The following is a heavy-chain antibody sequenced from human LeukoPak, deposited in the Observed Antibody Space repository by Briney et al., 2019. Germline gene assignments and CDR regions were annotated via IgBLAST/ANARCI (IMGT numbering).Heavy chain of an antibody. D-gene: IGHD1-7*01. CDR3: ATAGNYRFDN. CDR2: ISPDGITT. CDR1: GFTFNNSW. Sequence: GGSLRLSCAASGFTFNNSWIHWVRQGPGRGLVWVSRISPDGITTNYADSVKGRFTISRDNAMNTLYLQMNSLRAEDTAVYYCATAGNYRFDNWGQGTLVTVSS. J-gene: IGHJ4*02. V-gene: IGHV3-74*01.